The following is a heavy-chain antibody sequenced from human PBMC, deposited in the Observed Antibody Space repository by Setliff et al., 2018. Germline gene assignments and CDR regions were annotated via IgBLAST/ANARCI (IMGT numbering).Heavy chain of an antibody. CDR2: IYHSGSS. Sequence: SDTLSLTCTVSGGSINSMSYYWGWIRQPPGKGLEWIGSIYHSGSSYYNPSLRSRVTISVDMSKNQFSMKLTSVTAADTAVYYCGRVDFTMIQGVVGHWGQGTLVTVSS. V-gene: IGHV4-39*07. CDR1: GGSINSMSYY. D-gene: IGHD3-10*01. CDR3: GRVDFTMIQGVVGH. J-gene: IGHJ1*01.